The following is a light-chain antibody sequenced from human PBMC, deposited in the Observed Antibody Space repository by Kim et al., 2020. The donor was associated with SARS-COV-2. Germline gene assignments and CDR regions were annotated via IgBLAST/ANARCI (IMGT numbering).Light chain of an antibody. CDR2: GKN. Sequence: LGQTVRITCQGDSLRSYYASWYQQKPGQAPVLVIYGKNNQPSGIPHRCSGSSSGNTASLPITGAQAEDEADYYCNSRDSSGDHLRVFGGGTQLTVL. CDR1: SLRSYY. J-gene: IGLJ2*01. V-gene: IGLV3-19*01. CDR3: NSRDSSGDHLRV.